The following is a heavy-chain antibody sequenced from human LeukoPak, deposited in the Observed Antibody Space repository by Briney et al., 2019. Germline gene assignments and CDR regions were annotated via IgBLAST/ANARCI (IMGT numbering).Heavy chain of an antibody. Sequence: GGSLRLSCAASGFTFSSQSMNWVRQAPGKGLEWVSSISGSGGTTYYADSVKGRFTLSRDNSKNTLYLQMNSLRAEDTAVYYCAKGSRSLRFGEAGDYWGQGTLVTVSS. V-gene: IGHV3-23*01. CDR3: AKGSRSLRFGEAGDY. J-gene: IGHJ4*02. D-gene: IGHD3-10*01. CDR2: ISGSGGTT. CDR1: GFTFSSQS.